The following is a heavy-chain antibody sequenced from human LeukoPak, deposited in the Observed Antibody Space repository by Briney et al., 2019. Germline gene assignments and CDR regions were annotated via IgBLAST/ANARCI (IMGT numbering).Heavy chain of an antibody. V-gene: IGHV3-23*01. CDR1: GFTFSIYA. D-gene: IGHD2-15*01. J-gene: IGHJ4*02. CDR3: AKAGAVVVVAAKYFDY. CDR2: ISGSGGTT. Sequence: GGSLRLSCAASGFTFSIYAMSWVRQGPGKGLQWVSGISGSGGTTYSADSVKGRFTIFRDNSKNTLFLQMNSLRAEDTAVYYCAKAGAVVVVAAKYFDYWGQGTLVTVSS.